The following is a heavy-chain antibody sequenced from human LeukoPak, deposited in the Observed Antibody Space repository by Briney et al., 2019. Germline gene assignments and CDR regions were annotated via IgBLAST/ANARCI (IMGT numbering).Heavy chain of an antibody. D-gene: IGHD3-22*01. CDR3: AKAVVVITTTPLDY. Sequence: GGSLRLSCAASGFTFSSYAMSWVRQAPGKGLEWVSAISGSGGSTYYADSVKGRFTISRDNSKNTLYLHMNSLRAEDTAVYYCAKAVVVITTTPLDYWGQGTLVTVSS. CDR2: ISGSGGST. J-gene: IGHJ4*02. V-gene: IGHV3-23*01. CDR1: GFTFSSYA.